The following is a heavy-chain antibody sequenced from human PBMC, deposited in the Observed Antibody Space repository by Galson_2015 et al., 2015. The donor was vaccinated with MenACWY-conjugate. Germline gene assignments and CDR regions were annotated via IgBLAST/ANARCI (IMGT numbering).Heavy chain of an antibody. CDR1: GYSFTSHW. J-gene: IGHJ6*02. Sequence: QSGAEVKKPGESLRISCKGSGYSFTSHWISWVRQMPGKGLEWMGRIDPSDSYTNYSPSFQGHVTISADKSISTAYLQWSSLKASNTAMYYCARVPYGSGSYPYYYYGMDVWGQGTTVTVSS. CDR2: IDPSDSYT. CDR3: ARVPYGSGSYPYYYYGMDV. D-gene: IGHD3-10*01. V-gene: IGHV5-10-1*01.